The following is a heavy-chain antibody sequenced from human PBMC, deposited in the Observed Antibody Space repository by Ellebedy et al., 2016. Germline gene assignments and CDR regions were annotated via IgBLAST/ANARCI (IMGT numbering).Heavy chain of an antibody. V-gene: IGHV3-23*01. D-gene: IGHD4-17*01. Sequence: GESLKISXVASGFTFRNFFMSWVRQAPGGGLEWISTISGDGDTTFSADSVKGRFTISRDNSRNTLYLQMDSLSAADTAVYYCYYGHYSGYWGQGTLVTVSS. CDR1: GFTFRNFF. CDR3: YYGHYSGY. CDR2: ISGDGDTT. J-gene: IGHJ4*02.